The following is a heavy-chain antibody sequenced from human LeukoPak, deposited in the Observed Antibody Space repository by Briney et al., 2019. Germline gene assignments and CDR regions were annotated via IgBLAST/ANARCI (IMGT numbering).Heavy chain of an antibody. Sequence: GGSLRLSCAASGFTFSSYEMNWVRQAPGKGLEWVSYISSSGSTIYYADSVKGRFTISRDNAKNSLYLQMNTLRAEDTAVYYCEGYCSSTSCYPFSFDYWGQGTLVTVSS. CDR3: EGYCSSTSCYPFSFDY. V-gene: IGHV3-48*03. CDR1: GFTFSSYE. D-gene: IGHD2-2*01. J-gene: IGHJ4*02. CDR2: ISSSGSTI.